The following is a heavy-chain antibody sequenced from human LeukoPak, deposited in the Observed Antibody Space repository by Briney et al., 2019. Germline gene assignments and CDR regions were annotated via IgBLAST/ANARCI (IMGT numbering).Heavy chain of an antibody. D-gene: IGHD2-2*01. CDR3: ARAWDFDIVVVPWFDP. V-gene: IGHV1-69*13. J-gene: IGHJ5*02. Sequence: ASVKVSCKASGGTFSSYAISCVRQAPGQGLEWMGGIIPIFGTANYAQKFQGRVTITADESTSTAYMELSSLRSEDTAVYYCARAWDFDIVVVPWFDPWGQGTLVTVSS. CDR2: IIPIFGTA. CDR1: GGTFSSYA.